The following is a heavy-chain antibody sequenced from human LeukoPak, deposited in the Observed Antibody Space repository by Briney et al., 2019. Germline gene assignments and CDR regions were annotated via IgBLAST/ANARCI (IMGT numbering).Heavy chain of an antibody. CDR1: GYTFTSYY. V-gene: IGHV1-46*01. CDR2: INPSGGST. D-gene: IGHD1-14*01. Sequence: ASVKVSCKASGYTFTSYYMHWVRQAPGQGLEWMGIINPSGGSTSYAQKFQGRVTMTRDMSTSTVYMELRSLRSDDTAVYYCARDSPRYEGDFDYWGQGTLVTVSS. J-gene: IGHJ4*02. CDR3: ARDSPRYEGDFDY.